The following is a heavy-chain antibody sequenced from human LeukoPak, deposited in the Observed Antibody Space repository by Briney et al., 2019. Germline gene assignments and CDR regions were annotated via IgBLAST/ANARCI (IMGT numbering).Heavy chain of an antibody. CDR1: GFTFSSYA. CDR2: ITGNADTT. V-gene: IGHV3-23*01. D-gene: IGHD3-22*01. CDR3: AKEGYFDSSGCYHRRCDY. Sequence: GGSLRLSCAASGFTFSSYAMSWVRQAPGKGLEWVSAITGNADTTYYADSVEGRFTISRDNSKNTLYLQMNSLRAEDTAVYYCAKEGYFDSSGCYHRRCDYWGQGTLVTVSS. J-gene: IGHJ4*02.